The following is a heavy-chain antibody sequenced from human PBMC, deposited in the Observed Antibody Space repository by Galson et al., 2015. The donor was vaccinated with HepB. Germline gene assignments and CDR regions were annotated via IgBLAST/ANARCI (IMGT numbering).Heavy chain of an antibody. D-gene: IGHD1-14*01. CDR2: TYYRSKWRT. V-gene: IGHV6-1*01. J-gene: IGHJ5*02. CDR1: GDSVSSKSAA. CDR3: AREDETGVGWFDP. Sequence: CAISGDSVSSKSAAWNWIRQSPSRGLEWLGRTYYRSKWRTDYAVFVKSRITINPDTSKNQISLQLNSVTLEDTALYYCAREDETGVGWFDPWGQGTLVTVSS.